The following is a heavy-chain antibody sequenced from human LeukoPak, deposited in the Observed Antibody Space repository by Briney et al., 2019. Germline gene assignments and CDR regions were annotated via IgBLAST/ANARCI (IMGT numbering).Heavy chain of an antibody. J-gene: IGHJ5*02. V-gene: IGHV4-31*03. CDR2: IDYSGKT. CDR1: GVSVSGRGY. Sequence: SQTLSLTCSVSGVSVSGRGYWGWIRQHPGKGLEWIGYIDYSGKTYYKPSLQSRVIISADTSQNQFTLKVSSVTAADTAVYYCATGYGSGWFDAWGQGAVVTVSS. D-gene: IGHD3-9*01. CDR3: ATGYGSGWFDA.